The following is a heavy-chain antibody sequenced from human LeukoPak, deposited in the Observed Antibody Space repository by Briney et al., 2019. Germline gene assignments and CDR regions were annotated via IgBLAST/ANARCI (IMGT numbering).Heavy chain of an antibody. Sequence: SETLSLTCTVSGGSISSSSYYWGWIRQPPGKGLEWIGGIYYSGSTYYNPSLKSRVTISVDTSKNQFSLKLSSVTAADTAVYYCARGSTEVVPAALTVFDYWGQGTLVTVSS. CDR2: IYYSGST. V-gene: IGHV4-39*01. CDR3: ARGSTEVVPAALTVFDY. CDR1: GGSISSSSYY. J-gene: IGHJ4*02. D-gene: IGHD2-2*01.